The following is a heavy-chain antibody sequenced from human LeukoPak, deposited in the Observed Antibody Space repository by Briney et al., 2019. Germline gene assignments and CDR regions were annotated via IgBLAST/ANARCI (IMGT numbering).Heavy chain of an antibody. CDR2: IRQDGSET. CDR1: GFTFSNYW. Sequence: GGSLRLSCAASGFTFSNYWMSWVRQAPGKGLEWVANIRQDGSETYYVDSVKGRFAISRDNANNSLYLQMDSLRAEDTAVYYCARGTYYGFWSGYYAYWGQGTLVAASS. J-gene: IGHJ4*02. CDR3: ARGTYYGFWSGYYAY. V-gene: IGHV3-7*01. D-gene: IGHD3-3*01.